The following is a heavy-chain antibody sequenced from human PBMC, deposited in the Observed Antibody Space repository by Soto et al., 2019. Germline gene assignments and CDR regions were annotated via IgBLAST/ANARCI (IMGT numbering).Heavy chain of an antibody. Sequence: ASVNVSCKTSGYTLTSYCISWVRQAPGQRLEWMGWISAYSGKTNYAQKLQGRLTMTTDTSTSTAYMELRSLRSDDTALYYCARDNSGAFWSGYSHSYFDYWGQGTMVTFSS. J-gene: IGHJ4*02. D-gene: IGHD3-3*01. V-gene: IGHV1-18*01. CDR1: GYTLTSYC. CDR2: ISAYSGKT. CDR3: ARDNSGAFWSGYSHSYFDY.